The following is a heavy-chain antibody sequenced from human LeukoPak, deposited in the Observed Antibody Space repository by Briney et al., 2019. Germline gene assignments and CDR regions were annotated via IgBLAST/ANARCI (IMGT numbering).Heavy chain of an antibody. J-gene: IGHJ4*02. CDR2: ILHSGST. CDR1: GASFSDYY. Sequence: PSETLSLTCAVYGASFSDYYWNWIRQSPGKGLEWIGRILHSGSTDYNPSLKSRVTISVDTSSNQFSLKLNSVTAADTAVYYCARDVHYFDSWGQGTLVTVSS. D-gene: IGHD6-6*01. V-gene: IGHV4-34*12. CDR3: ARDVHYFDS.